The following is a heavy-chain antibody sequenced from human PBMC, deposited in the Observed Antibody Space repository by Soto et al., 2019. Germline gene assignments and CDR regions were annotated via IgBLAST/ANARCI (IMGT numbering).Heavy chain of an antibody. J-gene: IGHJ5*02. Sequence: ASVKVSCKASAGTVSNYAITWVRQAPGQGLEWLGRMIPIFGSGTFAQKFQGRITLTADESTTTVYMELSSLRSHDTAVYYCAKDGGKDGYFGNWFDPWGQGTQVTVSS. CDR1: AGTVSNYA. CDR3: AKDGGKDGYFGNWFDP. D-gene: IGHD5-12*01. CDR2: MIPIFGSG. V-gene: IGHV1-69*13.